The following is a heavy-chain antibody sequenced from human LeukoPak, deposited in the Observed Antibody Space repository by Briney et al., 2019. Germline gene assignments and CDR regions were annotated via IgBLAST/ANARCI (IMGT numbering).Heavy chain of an antibody. CDR2: ITWNSATI. CDR1: GFTFDDYN. CDR3: AKASDYGDSGAGDDAFHI. Sequence: GRSLRLSCAASGFTFDDYNLNWVRQAPGKGLEWVSRITWNSATISYADSVKGRFTISRDNAKNSLYLHMNSLRAEDTALYYCAKASDYGDSGAGDDAFHIWGQGTMVTVSS. V-gene: IGHV3-9*01. J-gene: IGHJ3*02. D-gene: IGHD4-17*01.